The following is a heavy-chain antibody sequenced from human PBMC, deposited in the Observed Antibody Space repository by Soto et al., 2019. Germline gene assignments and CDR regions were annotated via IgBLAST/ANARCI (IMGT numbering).Heavy chain of an antibody. D-gene: IGHD3-22*01. Sequence: GGSLRLSCAASGFTFSSYAMHWVRQAPGKGLEYVSAITSSGHTTYYADAVKGRFTISRDNSKNTLYLQMDSLRVEDMAGYYCARVFYDSGGNYYDYWGQGTLVTVSS. CDR3: ARVFYDSGGNYYDY. V-gene: IGHV3-64*02. CDR2: ITSSGHTT. J-gene: IGHJ4*02. CDR1: GFTFSSYA.